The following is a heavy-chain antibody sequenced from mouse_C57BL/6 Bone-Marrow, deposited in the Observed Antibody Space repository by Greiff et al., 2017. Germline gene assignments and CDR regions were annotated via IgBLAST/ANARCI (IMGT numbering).Heavy chain of an antibody. J-gene: IGHJ3*01. Sequence: DVQLVESGGGLVKPGGSLKLSCAASGFTFSSYTMSWVRQTPEKRLEWVATISGGGGNTYYPDSVKGRFTISRDNAKNTLYLQMSSLRSEDTALYYCARHAAYWGQGTLVTVSA. CDR3: ARHAAY. CDR1: GFTFSSYT. CDR2: ISGGGGNT. V-gene: IGHV5-9*01.